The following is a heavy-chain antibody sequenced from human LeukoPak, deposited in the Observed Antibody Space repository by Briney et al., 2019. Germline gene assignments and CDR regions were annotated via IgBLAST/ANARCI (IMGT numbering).Heavy chain of an antibody. J-gene: IGHJ6*03. Sequence: SETLSLTCAVSGYSISSGYYWGWIRQPPGKGLEWIGSIYHSGSTYYNPSFKSRVTISVDTSKNQFSLKLSSVTAADTAVYYCARHRNLDTAYYMDVWGKGTTVTVSS. D-gene: IGHD5-18*01. CDR1: GYSISSGYY. CDR3: ARHRNLDTAYYMDV. V-gene: IGHV4-38-2*01. CDR2: IYHSGST.